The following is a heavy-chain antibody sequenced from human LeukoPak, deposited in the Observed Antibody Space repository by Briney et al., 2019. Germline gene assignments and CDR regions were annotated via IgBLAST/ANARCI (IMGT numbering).Heavy chain of an antibody. J-gene: IGHJ4*02. Sequence: ASVKVSCTASGYIFTGYYIHWLRQAPGQGLEYLGWINPNGGATKYTQKFQGRVTMTRDTSINTAYMELSSLRSDDTAVYYCARLAFYDFWSGYLDSWGQGTLVTVSS. CDR1: GYIFTGYY. CDR2: INPNGGAT. CDR3: ARLAFYDFWSGYLDS. D-gene: IGHD3-3*01. V-gene: IGHV1-2*02.